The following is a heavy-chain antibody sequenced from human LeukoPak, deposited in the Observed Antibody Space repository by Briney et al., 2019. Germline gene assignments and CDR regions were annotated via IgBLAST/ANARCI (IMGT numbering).Heavy chain of an antibody. CDR3: ARALGTSMYNWFDP. CDR1: GYTFTGYY. Sequence: ASVKVSCKASGYTFTGYYMHWVRQAPGQGLKWMGWINPNSGGTNYAQKFQGWVTMTRDTSISTAYMELSRLRSDDTAVYYCARALGTSMYNWFDPWGQGSLVTVSS. J-gene: IGHJ5*02. CDR2: INPNSGGT. D-gene: IGHD7-27*01. V-gene: IGHV1-2*04.